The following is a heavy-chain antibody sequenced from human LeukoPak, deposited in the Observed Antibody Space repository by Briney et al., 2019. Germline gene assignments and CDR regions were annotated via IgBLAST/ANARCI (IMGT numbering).Heavy chain of an antibody. CDR1: GGSISSANYY. D-gene: IGHD3-10*01. V-gene: IGHV4-61*02. CDR2: MYTSGST. Sequence: SETLSLTCTVSGGSISSANYYWTWIRQPAGKGLEWIGRMYTSGSTHYNPSLKSRVTISVDTSKNQFSLTLSSVTAADTAVYYCARHQTGLLYYGSGSHTAAFNLWGQGTRVTVSS. J-gene: IGHJ3*01. CDR3: ARHQTGLLYYGSGSHTAAFNL.